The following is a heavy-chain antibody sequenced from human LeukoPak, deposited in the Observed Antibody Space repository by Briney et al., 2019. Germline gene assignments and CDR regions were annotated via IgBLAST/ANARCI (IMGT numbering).Heavy chain of an antibody. CDR2: VYYSGTT. D-gene: IGHD6-19*01. CDR3: AREVAGTGYFQV. J-gene: IGHJ1*01. V-gene: IGHV4-59*01. CDR1: DGSISRYY. Sequence: PSETLSLTCTVSDGSISRYYWNWIRQPPGKALKWIGYVYYSGTTNYNPSLKSRVTISVDSSQNQFSLKLTSVTAADTAVYYCAREVAGTGYFQVWGLGTPVTVSS.